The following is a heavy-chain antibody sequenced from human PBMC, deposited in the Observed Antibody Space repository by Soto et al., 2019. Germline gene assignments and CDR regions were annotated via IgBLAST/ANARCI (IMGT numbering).Heavy chain of an antibody. CDR1: GYTFFTYD. CDR3: ARNCSSGHVALDA. J-gene: IGHJ6*02. D-gene: IGHD1-7*01. CDR2: ISVSSGNT. V-gene: IGHV1-18*01. Sequence: QVHLVQSGAEVKKPGASVKVSCQASGYTFFTYDVAWVRRAPGQGLEWMGWISVSSGNTYYEQSLQGRVTMTTDTATTTSKTKVSSLRTDVTAVYYCARNCSSGHVALDAWGQGTTVT.